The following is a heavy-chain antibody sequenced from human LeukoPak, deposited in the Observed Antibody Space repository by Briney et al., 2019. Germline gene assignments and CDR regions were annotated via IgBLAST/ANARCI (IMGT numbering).Heavy chain of an antibody. D-gene: IGHD3-10*01. J-gene: IGHJ6*02. Sequence: GGSLRLSCAASGFTFDDYAMHWVRQAPGKGLEWVSLISGDGGSTYYADSVKGRFTISRDNSKNSLYLQMNSLRTEDTALYYCAWCGSGIFYGMDVWGQGITVTVSS. CDR2: ISGDGGST. CDR3: AWCGSGIFYGMDV. V-gene: IGHV3-43*02. CDR1: GFTFDDYA.